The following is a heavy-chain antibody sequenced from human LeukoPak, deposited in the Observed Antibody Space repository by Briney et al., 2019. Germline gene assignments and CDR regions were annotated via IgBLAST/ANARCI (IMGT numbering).Heavy chain of an antibody. D-gene: IGHD2-2*02. CDR3: ARDPALYQDPGAFDY. Sequence: GGSLRLSCVASGFSFSNYGMHWVRQAPGKGLEWVAVIRYDGSNKYYADSVKGRVTISRDSSKNTLYLQMNSLRAEDTAVYYCARDPALYQDPGAFDYWGQGTLVTVSS. CDR1: GFSFSNYG. CDR2: IRYDGSNK. V-gene: IGHV3-30*02. J-gene: IGHJ4*02.